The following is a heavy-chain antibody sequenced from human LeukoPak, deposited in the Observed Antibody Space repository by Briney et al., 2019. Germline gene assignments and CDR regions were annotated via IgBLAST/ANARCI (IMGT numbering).Heavy chain of an antibody. CDR1: GGSISSYY. CDR2: ISDIGSI. J-gene: IGHJ4*02. V-gene: IGHV4-59*08. D-gene: IGHD2/OR15-2a*01. Sequence: SETLSLTCTVSGGSISSYYWSWLRQPPGKGLEWIAYISDIGSINYNPSLKSRVTISLNTSKNQFSLKLSSVTAADTAVYYCAGHHPRNTVDFWGQGTLVTVSS. CDR3: AGHHPRNTVDF.